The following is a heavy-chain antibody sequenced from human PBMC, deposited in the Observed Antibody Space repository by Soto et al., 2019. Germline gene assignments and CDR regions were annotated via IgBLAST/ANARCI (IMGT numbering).Heavy chain of an antibody. V-gene: IGHV4-31*03. D-gene: IGHD3-16*01. CDR1: GVSISNGGYF. J-gene: IGHJ5*02. CDR3: AREGGGFRGFDP. Sequence: QVQLQESGPGLVKPSQTLSLSCSVSGVSISNGGYFWSWIRQHPEKGLEWIGYIYDSGTAYYNPSLKSRIVISMDTSKNQVSLNLTSVTVADTAVYFCAREGGGFRGFDPWGRGTLVTVSS. CDR2: IYDSGTA.